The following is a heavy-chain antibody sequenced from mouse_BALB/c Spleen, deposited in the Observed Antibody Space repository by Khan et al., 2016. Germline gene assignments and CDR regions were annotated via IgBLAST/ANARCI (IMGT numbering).Heavy chain of an antibody. CDR1: GYSITSDYA. CDR3: ASYYGNYYAMDY. CDR2: ISYSGST. V-gene: IGHV3-2*02. Sequence: VQLKESGPGLVKPSQSLSLTCIVTGYSITSDYAWNWLRQFPGNKLEWMGYISYSGSTSYNPSPKSRISITRDTSNNQFFLQLNSVNTEDTATYYCASYYGNYYAMDYWCQGTSVTVSS. D-gene: IGHD2-1*01. J-gene: IGHJ4*01.